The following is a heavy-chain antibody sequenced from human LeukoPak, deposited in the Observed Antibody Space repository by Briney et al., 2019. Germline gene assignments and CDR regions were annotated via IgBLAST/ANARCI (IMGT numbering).Heavy chain of an antibody. V-gene: IGHV3-7*01. J-gene: IGHJ4*02. D-gene: IGHD6-13*01. Sequence: GGSLRLSCTASGFTFSSYWMSWVRQAPGKGLEWVANMKYDGSEKYYVDSVKGRFTISRDNAKNSLYLQMNSLRAEDTAVYYCARDIEAAGLFLDYWGQGTLVIVSS. CDR1: GFTFSSYW. CDR2: MKYDGSEK. CDR3: ARDIEAAGLFLDY.